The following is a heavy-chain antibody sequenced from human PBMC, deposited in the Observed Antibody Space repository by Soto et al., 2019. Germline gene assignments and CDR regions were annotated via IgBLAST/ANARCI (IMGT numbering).Heavy chain of an antibody. CDR1: GESISSSCYY. Sequence: PSATLSLTCIVSGESISSSCYYWGWIRQPPWKGLEWIGSLYYSGRTYYNPSFKRRVTISIDSSENEFFLKLSSVTATDTAVYYCARQRTTVVTQAYFDHWGQGARVTVSS. D-gene: IGHD2-21*02. CDR2: LYYSGRT. CDR3: ARQRTTVVTQAYFDH. V-gene: IGHV4-39*01. J-gene: IGHJ4*02.